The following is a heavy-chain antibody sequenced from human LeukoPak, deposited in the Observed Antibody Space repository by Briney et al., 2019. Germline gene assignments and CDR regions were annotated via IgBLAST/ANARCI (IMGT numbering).Heavy chain of an antibody. Sequence: SCKASGYTFSSYVLSWIRQAPGKGLEWVSYISSSGSTIYYADSVKGRFTISRDNAKNSLYLQMNSLRAEDTAVYYCARARPTYSGSWDYWGQGTLVTVSS. J-gene: IGHJ4*02. D-gene: IGHD1-26*01. CDR1: GYTFSSYV. V-gene: IGHV3-11*04. CDR2: ISSSGSTI. CDR3: ARARPTYSGSWDY.